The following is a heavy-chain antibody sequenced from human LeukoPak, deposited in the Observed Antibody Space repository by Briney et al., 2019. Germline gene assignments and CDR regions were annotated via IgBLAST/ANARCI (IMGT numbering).Heavy chain of an antibody. CDR3: ARSSMFRGVTVDY. CDR1: GGSINSSSYY. CDR2: IYHSGYT. D-gene: IGHD3-10*01. V-gene: IGHV4-39*01. Sequence: SETLSLTRTVSGGSINSSSYYWGWIRQPPGKALEWIGSIYHSGYTYYNPSLKSRVTISVDTSKNQFSLKLRSVTAAGTAVYYCARSSMFRGVTVDYWGQGTLVTVSS. J-gene: IGHJ4*02.